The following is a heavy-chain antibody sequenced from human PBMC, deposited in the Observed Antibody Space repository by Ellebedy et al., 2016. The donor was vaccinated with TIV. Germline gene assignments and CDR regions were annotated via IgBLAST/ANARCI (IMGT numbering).Heavy chain of an antibody. CDR3: ARDQWLGRAYYFDS. CDR2: IYYSGST. CDR1: GGSISSYY. D-gene: IGHD6-19*01. J-gene: IGHJ4*02. V-gene: IGHV4-59*12. Sequence: SETLSLTCTVSGGSISSYYWSWIRQPPGKGLEWIGYIYYSGSTNYNPSLKSRVTISVDTSKNQFSLKLSSVTAADTAVYYCARDQWLGRAYYFDSWGQGTLVTVSS.